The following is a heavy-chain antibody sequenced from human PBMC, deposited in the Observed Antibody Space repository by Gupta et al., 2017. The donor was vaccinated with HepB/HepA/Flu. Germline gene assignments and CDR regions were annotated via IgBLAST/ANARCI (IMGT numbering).Heavy chain of an antibody. Sequence: QVQLQQWGAGLLKPSETLSLTCAVYGGSFSDDYWSWIRQPPGKGLEWIGEINHSGSTNYNPSLKSRVTISLDTSKNQFSLKVSSVTAADTAVYYCARRLYGFWSGSHYYFYYMDVWGKGTTVTVSS. V-gene: IGHV4-34*01. CDR2: INHSGST. CDR1: GGSFSDDY. J-gene: IGHJ6*03. CDR3: ARRLYGFWSGSHYYFYYMDV. D-gene: IGHD3-3*01.